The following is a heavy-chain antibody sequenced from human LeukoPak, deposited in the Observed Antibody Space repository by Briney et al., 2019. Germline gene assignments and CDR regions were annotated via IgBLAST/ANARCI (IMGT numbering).Heavy chain of an antibody. D-gene: IGHD4-17*01. J-gene: IGHJ4*02. CDR2: IYYSGST. CDR1: GGSISSYY. V-gene: IGHV4-59*01. Sequence: SETLSLTCTVSGGSISSYYWSWIRQPPGKGLEWIGYIYYSGSTNYNPSLKNRVTISIDTSKNQFSLKLTSVTAADTAVYYCARRSTVTGSDYWGQGTLVTVSS. CDR3: ARRSTVTGSDY.